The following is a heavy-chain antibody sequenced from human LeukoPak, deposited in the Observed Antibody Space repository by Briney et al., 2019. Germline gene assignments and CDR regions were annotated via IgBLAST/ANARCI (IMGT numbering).Heavy chain of an antibody. V-gene: IGHV3-49*03. CDR3: SRAIRQSGDAFDI. CDR2: IRSITYSETT. J-gene: IGHJ3*02. CDR1: GFSFADYP. D-gene: IGHD3-10*01. Sequence: GGSLRLSCTASGFSFADYPMSWFRQAPGQGLEFVGYIRSITYSETTEYAASVKDRFTISKDDSRTIAYLQMNSLKTDVTAFYYCSRAIRQSGDAFDIWGQGTMVTVSS.